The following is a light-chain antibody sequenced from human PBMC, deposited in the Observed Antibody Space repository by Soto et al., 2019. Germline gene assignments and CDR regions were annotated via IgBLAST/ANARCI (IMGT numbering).Light chain of an antibody. CDR3: QTWGTGIVV. V-gene: IGLV4-69*01. Sequence: VLTQSPSASACLGASVKLTCTLSSGHSSYAIAWHQQQPEKGPRYLMKLNSDGSHSKGDGIPDRFSGSSSGAERYPTISSLQSEDEADYYCQTWGTGIVVFGGGTKLTVL. J-gene: IGLJ2*01. CDR2: LNSDGSH. CDR1: SGHSSYA.